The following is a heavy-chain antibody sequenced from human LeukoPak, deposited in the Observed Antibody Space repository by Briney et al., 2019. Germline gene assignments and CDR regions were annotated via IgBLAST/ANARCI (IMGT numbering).Heavy chain of an antibody. CDR2: ISAYNGNT. D-gene: IGHD6-19*01. CDR3: AWRLAVAGILDY. V-gene: IGHV1-18*04. CDR1: GYTFTRYG. J-gene: IGHJ4*01. Sequence: ASVKVSCKASGYTFTRYGISWVRQAPGQGLEWMGWISAYNGNTNYAQKLQGRVTMTTDTSTSTAYMELRSLRSDDTAVYYCAWRLAVAGILDYWGQGTLVTVSS.